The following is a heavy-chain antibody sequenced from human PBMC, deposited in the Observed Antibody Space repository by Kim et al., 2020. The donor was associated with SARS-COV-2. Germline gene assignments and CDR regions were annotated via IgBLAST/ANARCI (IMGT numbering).Heavy chain of an antibody. Sequence: SETLSLTCTVSGGSISSSTYYWGWIRQPPGKGLEWIATIYYSGRTFYNPSLKSRVTISVDTSKDQFSLKLSSVTAAYTAVYYCARVGYRNGYSTYVDYWG. CDR3: ARVGYRNGYSTYVDY. V-gene: IGHV4-39*01. CDR2: IYYSGRT. J-gene: IGHJ4*01. CDR1: GGSISSSTYY. D-gene: IGHD5-18*01.